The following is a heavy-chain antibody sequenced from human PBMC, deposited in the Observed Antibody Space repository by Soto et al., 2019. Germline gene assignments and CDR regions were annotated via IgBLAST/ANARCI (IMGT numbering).Heavy chain of an antibody. CDR3: ARRSSGWYYYYYGMDV. CDR2: IYYSGST. CDR1: ISSITSGIYY. J-gene: IGHJ6*02. V-gene: IGHV4-39*01. Sequence: SETLSLTCTVNISSITSGIYYWGWSRQPPGKGLEWIGSIYYSGSTYYNPSLKSRVTISVDTSKNQFSLKLSSVTAADTVVYYCARRSSGWYYYYYGMDVWGQGTTVT. D-gene: IGHD6-19*01.